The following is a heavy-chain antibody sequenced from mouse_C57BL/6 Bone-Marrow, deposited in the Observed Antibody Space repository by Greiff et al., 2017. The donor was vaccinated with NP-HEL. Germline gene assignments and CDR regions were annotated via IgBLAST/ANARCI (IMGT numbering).Heavy chain of an antibody. CDR3: AKHPLGNYPAWFAY. CDR2: IWGDGST. J-gene: IGHJ3*01. CDR1: GFSLTSYG. V-gene: IGHV2-3*01. D-gene: IGHD2-1*01. Sequence: VHLVESGPGLVAPSPSLSITCTVSGFSLTSYGVSWVRQPPGKGLEWLGVIWGDGSTNYHSALISRLSISKDNSKSQVFLKLNSLQTDDTATYYCAKHPLGNYPAWFAYWGQGTLVTVSA.